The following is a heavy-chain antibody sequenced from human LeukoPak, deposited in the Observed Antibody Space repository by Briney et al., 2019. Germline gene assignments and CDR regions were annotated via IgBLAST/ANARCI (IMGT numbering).Heavy chain of an antibody. CDR1: GGSISSYY. CDR3: ARGYCSSTSCYRAVFDY. CDR2: IYYSGST. Sequence: SETLSLTCTASGGSISSYYWSWIRQPPGKGLEWIGYIYYSGSTNYNPSLKSRVTISVDKSKNQFSLKLSSVTAADTAVYYCARGYCSSTSCYRAVFDYWGQGTLVTVSS. J-gene: IGHJ4*02. D-gene: IGHD2-2*01. V-gene: IGHV4-59*12.